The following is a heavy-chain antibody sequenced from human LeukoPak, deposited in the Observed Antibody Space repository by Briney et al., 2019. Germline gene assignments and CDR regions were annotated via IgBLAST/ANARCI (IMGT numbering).Heavy chain of an antibody. CDR2: MNLNSGNT. CDR3: ARGLRNLRIYYYYSMDV. CDR1: GYTFTSYD. V-gene: IGHV1-8*01. J-gene: IGHJ6*03. Sequence: GASVKLSCKSSGYTFTSYDTNWVRQAPGQGLGWMGWMNLNSGNTGYAQTFQGRVTMTRNTSISTANMELSSLRSEDTAVYYCARGLRNLRIYYYYSMDVWGKGTTVTVSS.